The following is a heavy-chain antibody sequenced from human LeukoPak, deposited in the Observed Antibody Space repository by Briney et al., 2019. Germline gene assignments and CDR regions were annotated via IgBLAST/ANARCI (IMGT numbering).Heavy chain of an antibody. CDR2: ISYDGSNK. CDR3: ARGYSSTTIDY. CDR1: GFTFSSYA. D-gene: IGHD6-13*01. V-gene: IGHV3-30-3*01. J-gene: IGHJ4*02. Sequence: GGSLRLSCAASGFTFSSYAMHWVRQAPGKGLEWVAVISYDGSNKYYADSVKGRFTISRDNAKNSLYLQMNSLRAEDTAVYYCARGYSSTTIDYWGQGTLVTVSS.